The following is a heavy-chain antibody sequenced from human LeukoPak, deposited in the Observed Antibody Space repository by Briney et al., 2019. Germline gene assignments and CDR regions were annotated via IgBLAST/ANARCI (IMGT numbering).Heavy chain of an antibody. V-gene: IGHV5-51*01. Sequence: GESLKTSCKGSGYSINNYWIGWVRQMPGKGLEWMGITYPADSDIRYSPSFQGQVTISADKSISTAYLQWSSLKASDTAMYYCARQEYCSGGSCYTWFDPWGQGTLVTVSS. CDR1: GYSINNYW. CDR3: ARQEYCSGGSCYTWFDP. J-gene: IGHJ5*02. D-gene: IGHD2-15*01. CDR2: TYPADSDI.